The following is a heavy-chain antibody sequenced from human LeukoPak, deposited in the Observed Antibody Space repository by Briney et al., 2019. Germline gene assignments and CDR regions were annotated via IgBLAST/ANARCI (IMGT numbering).Heavy chain of an antibody. D-gene: IGHD3-22*01. Sequence: GGSLRLSCAASGFAFSDYWMTWVRQAPGKGLEWVAHINQDGSKQHYMDSVKARFTISRDNAKNSLSLQMNSLRAEDTAVYYCARGPITYYYDSSGYYYWGQGTLVTVSS. CDR3: ARGPITYYYDSSGYYY. V-gene: IGHV3-7*01. CDR2: INQDGSKQ. CDR1: GFAFSDYW. J-gene: IGHJ4*02.